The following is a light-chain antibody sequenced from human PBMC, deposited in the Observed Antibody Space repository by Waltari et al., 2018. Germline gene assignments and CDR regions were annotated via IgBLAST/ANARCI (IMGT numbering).Light chain of an antibody. CDR1: ESISNY. CDR2: SAS. Sequence: DIQMTQSPFSPSSSLGDRVTIPCRASESISNYVNWYQQKPGRAPKVLIYSASSLQSGVPSRFSGSGSGTDFTLTISSLQPEDSATYYCQQSYNTPFTFGQGTKLEIK. CDR3: QQSYNTPFT. J-gene: IGKJ2*01. V-gene: IGKV1-39*01.